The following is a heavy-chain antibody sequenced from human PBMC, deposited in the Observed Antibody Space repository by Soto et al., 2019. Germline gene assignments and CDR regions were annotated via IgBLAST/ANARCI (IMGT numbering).Heavy chain of an antibody. D-gene: IGHD1-1*01. CDR2: ISDDGSTA. Sequence: GGSLRLSCAVSVFTFSAYWMHWVRQVRGKGLTWVSRISDDGSTATYADSVKGRFVISRDNAKNSLYLEMNTLRADDSGLYYCARGPRVSSTGTGAHWGRGTLVTVSS. J-gene: IGHJ4*02. CDR3: ARGPRVSSTGTGAH. CDR1: VFTFSAYW. V-gene: IGHV3-74*01.